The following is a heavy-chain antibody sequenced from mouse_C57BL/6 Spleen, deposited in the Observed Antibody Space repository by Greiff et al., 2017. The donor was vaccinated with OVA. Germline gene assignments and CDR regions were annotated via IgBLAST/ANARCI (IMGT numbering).Heavy chain of an antibody. CDR2: IHPNSGST. CDR3: APITTVVATEMDY. V-gene: IGHV1-64*01. D-gene: IGHD1-1*01. CDR1: GYTFTSYW. J-gene: IGHJ4*01. Sequence: QVQLKQPGAELVKPGASVKLSCKASGYTFTSYWMHWVKQRPGQGLEWIGMIHPNSGSTNYNEKFKSKATLTVDKSSSTAYMQLSSLTSEDSAVYYCAPITTVVATEMDYWGQGTSVTVSS.